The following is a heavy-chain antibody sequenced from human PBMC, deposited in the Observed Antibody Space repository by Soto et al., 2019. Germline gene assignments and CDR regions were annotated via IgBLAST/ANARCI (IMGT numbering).Heavy chain of an antibody. Sequence: SETLSLTCAVSGYSISSSNWWGWIRQPPGKVFEWIGYFYFSGSTYYNPSLKSRVTMSVDTSKNQFSLKLSSVTAVDTAVYYCARKFGGIAVAGWFDPWGQGTLVTVSS. D-gene: IGHD6-19*01. V-gene: IGHV4-28*01. CDR2: FYFSGST. CDR3: ARKFGGIAVAGWFDP. J-gene: IGHJ5*02. CDR1: GYSISSSNW.